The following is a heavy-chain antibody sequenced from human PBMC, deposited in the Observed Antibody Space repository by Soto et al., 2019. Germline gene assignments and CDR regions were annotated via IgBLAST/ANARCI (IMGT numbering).Heavy chain of an antibody. CDR1: GFTFSNCA. Sequence: EVQLLESGGGLVQPGGSLRLSCAASGFTFSNCAMSWVRQAPGKGLEWVSAISGSGDSTYYTDSVKGRFTISRDNSKKVLYLQMNSLRGEDTAVDYCAREDPFVAVTKEPHFDYWGQGILVTVSS. J-gene: IGHJ4*02. D-gene: IGHD2-21*02. CDR2: ISGSGDST. CDR3: AREDPFVAVTKEPHFDY. V-gene: IGHV3-23*01.